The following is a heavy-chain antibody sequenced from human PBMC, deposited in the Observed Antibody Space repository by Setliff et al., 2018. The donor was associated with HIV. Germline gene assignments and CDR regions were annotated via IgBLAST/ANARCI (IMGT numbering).Heavy chain of an antibody. Sequence: ASVKVSCKASGYTFTSYAIHWVRQAPGQRLEWMGWINAGNGDTKYSQKFQGRVIITSDTSASTAYMELSSLRSEDTAVYYCAREREEQWLAVYYYYMDVWGKGTTVTVS. J-gene: IGHJ6*03. D-gene: IGHD6-19*01. V-gene: IGHV1-3*01. CDR3: AREREEQWLAVYYYYMDV. CDR2: INAGNGDT. CDR1: GYTFTSYA.